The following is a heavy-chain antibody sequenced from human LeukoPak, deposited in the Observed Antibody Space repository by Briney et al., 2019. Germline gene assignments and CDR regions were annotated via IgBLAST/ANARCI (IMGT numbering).Heavy chain of an antibody. CDR1: GFTFSNNA. CDR3: AKDGLTYCGGDCPDEYFQH. Sequence: GGSLKLSCAASGFTFSNNAMSWVRQAPGKGLEWVAVISYDGTYKYYADSVKGRFTISRDNSKNTLYLQMNSLRAEDTAVYYCAKDGLTYCGGDCPDEYFQHWGQGTLVTVSS. D-gene: IGHD2-21*02. V-gene: IGHV3-30*18. CDR2: ISYDGTYK. J-gene: IGHJ1*01.